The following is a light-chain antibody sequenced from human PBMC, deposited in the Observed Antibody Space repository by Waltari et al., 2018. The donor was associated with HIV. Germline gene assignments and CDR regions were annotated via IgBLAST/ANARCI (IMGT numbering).Light chain of an antibody. Sequence: VLPQPPSVAAAPEQTARITFGVRSIVRKTVHWYQQKPGQAPVLVLSDDSDRPSGIPERFSGSKSGNTATLTISRVEAGDEADYYCQVWYSLTDPVLFGGGTKLTVL. CDR2: DDS. V-gene: IGLV3-21*02. CDR3: QVWYSLTDPVL. J-gene: IGLJ3*02. CDR1: SIVRKT.